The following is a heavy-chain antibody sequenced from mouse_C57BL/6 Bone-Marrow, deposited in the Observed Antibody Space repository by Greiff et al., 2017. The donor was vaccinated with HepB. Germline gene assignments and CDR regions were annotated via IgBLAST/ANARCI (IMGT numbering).Heavy chain of an antibody. J-gene: IGHJ2*01. CDR1: GYAFSSSW. CDR3: ARWSTGRLDY. CDR2: IYPGDGDT. Sequence: QVQLQQSGPELVKPGASVKISCKASGYAFSSSWMNWVKQRPGKGLEWIGRIYPGDGDTNYNGKFKGKATLTADKSSSTAYMQLSSLTSEDSAVYFCARWSTGRLDYWGQGTTSTGSS. D-gene: IGHD4-1*01. V-gene: IGHV1-82*01.